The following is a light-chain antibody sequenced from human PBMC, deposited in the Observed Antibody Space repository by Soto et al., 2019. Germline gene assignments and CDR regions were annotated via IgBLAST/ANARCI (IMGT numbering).Light chain of an antibody. CDR3: KKLNAYHIN. V-gene: IGKV1-9*01. CDR2: AAY. J-gene: IGKJ5*01. CDR1: QGISSY. Sequence: DIHLTYSPSCLCAAVGDSFTITFRASQGISSYLAWYQQKPGKAPKIMIYAAYTLQSGVKSRFSGSGSGTEFTITIRSLQPEDFATYYCKKLNAYHINCGKGTKLEIK.